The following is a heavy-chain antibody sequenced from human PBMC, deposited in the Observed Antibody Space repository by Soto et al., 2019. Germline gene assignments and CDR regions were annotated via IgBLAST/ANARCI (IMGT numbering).Heavy chain of an antibody. J-gene: IGHJ6*02. CDR2: ISSDSRTI. V-gene: IGHV3-48*02. Sequence: GGSLRLSCVASGFSLSDYAVNWVRQAPGKGLEWVSFISSDSRTIYYADSVEGRFTVSRDNARNSVSLQMDSLRDEDAAVYYCARIKLVEWFFINVDVYDMDVWGQGPPVTASS. D-gene: IGHD3-3*01. CDR1: GFSLSDYA. CDR3: ARIKLVEWFFINVDVYDMDV.